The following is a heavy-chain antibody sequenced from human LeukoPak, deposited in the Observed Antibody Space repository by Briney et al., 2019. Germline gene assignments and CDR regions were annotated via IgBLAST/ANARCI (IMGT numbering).Heavy chain of an antibody. V-gene: IGHV4-59*01. D-gene: IGHD3-22*01. CDR3: ARDPGGYYDSSGYYSHEGYFDY. CDR1: GGSISSYY. CDR2: IYYSGST. Sequence: PSETLSLTCTVSGGSISSYYWSWIRQPPGKGLEWIGYIYYSGSTNYNPSLKSRVTISVDTSKNQFSLKLSSVTAADTAVYYCARDPGGYYDSSGYYSHEGYFDYWSQGTLVTVSS. J-gene: IGHJ4*02.